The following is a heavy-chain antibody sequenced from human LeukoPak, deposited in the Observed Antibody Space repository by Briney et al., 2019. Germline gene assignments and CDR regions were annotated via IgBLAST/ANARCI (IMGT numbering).Heavy chain of an antibody. J-gene: IGHJ4*02. CDR1: GGSISSYY. V-gene: IGHV4-59*01. Sequence: SETLFLTCTVSGGSISSYYWSWIRQPPGKGLEWIGYIYYSGSTNYNPSLKSRVTILVDTSKNQFSLKLSSVTAADTAVYYCARGDYGDYEDWGQGTLVTVSS. D-gene: IGHD4-17*01. CDR3: ARGDYGDYED. CDR2: IYYSGST.